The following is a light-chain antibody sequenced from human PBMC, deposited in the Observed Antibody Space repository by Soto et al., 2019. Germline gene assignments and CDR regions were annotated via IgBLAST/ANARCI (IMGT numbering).Light chain of an antibody. Sequence: QSVLSQPTSASGTPGQRVTISCSGSSSNIGSNTVNWYQQLPGTAPKLLIYNNNQRPSGVPDRFSGSKSGTSASLAVSGLQSEDEADYYCAAWDDSLNGHVVFGGRTKLTVL. J-gene: IGLJ2*01. CDR2: NNN. CDR1: SSNIGSNT. CDR3: AAWDDSLNGHVV. V-gene: IGLV1-44*01.